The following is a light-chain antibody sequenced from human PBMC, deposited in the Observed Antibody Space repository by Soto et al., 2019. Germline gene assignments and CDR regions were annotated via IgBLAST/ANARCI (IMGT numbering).Light chain of an antibody. J-gene: IGKJ1*01. CDR3: QEYYTISSRT. CDR1: QGISNY. Sequence: DIQMTQSPSSLSASVGDRVTITCRASQGISNYLAWYQQKSGKVPKLLIYGASTLQSGVPSRFSGSGSGTDFTLTINSLQPEDVATYYCQEYYTISSRTFGQGTKVEVK. V-gene: IGKV1-27*01. CDR2: GAS.